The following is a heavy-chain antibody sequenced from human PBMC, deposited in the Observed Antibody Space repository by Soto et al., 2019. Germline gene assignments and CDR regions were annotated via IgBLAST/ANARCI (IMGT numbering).Heavy chain of an antibody. CDR1: GGSFSGYY. CDR2: INHSGST. Sequence: SETLSLTCAVYGGSFSGYYWSWIRQPPGKGLEWIGEINHSGSTNYNPSLKSRVTISVDRSKNQFSLKLSSVTAADTAVYYCARGRVGRYSSDWYASDYWGQGTLVTVSS. D-gene: IGHD6-19*01. CDR3: ARGRVGRYSSDWYASDY. V-gene: IGHV4-34*01. J-gene: IGHJ4*02.